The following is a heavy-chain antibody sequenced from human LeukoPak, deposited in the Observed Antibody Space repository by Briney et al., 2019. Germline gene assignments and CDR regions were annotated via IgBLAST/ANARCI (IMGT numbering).Heavy chain of an antibody. D-gene: IGHD3-10*01. J-gene: IGHJ6*02. CDR3: ARDTMVRGVMGYYYGMDV. V-gene: IGHV4-59*01. Sequence: SETLSLTCTVSGGSISSYYWSWIRQPPGKGLEWIGYIYYGGSTNYNPSRKSRVTISIDTSKNQFSRKLSSVTAADTAVYYCARDTMVRGVMGYYYGMDVWGQGTT. CDR1: GGSISSYY. CDR2: IYYGGST.